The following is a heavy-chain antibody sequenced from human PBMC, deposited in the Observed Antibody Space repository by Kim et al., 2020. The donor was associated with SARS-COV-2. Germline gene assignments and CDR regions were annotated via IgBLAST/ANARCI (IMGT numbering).Heavy chain of an antibody. CDR3: AKTTVTTHFDY. Sequence: IYYAGSVKGRFTISRDNAKNSLYLQMNSLRAEDTAVYYCAKTTVTTHFDYWGQGTLVTVSS. J-gene: IGHJ4*02. D-gene: IGHD4-4*01. CDR2: I. V-gene: IGHV3-21*01.